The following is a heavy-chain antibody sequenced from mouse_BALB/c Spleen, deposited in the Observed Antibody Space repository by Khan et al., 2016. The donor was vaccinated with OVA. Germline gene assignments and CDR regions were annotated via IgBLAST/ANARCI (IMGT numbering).Heavy chain of an antibody. V-gene: IGHV5-6-5*01. J-gene: IGHJ3*01. D-gene: IGHD2-13*01. Sequence: EVELVESGGGLVKPGGSLKLSCAASGFTFSNYAMSWVRQRPEKRLEWVASISSGDSTYYPDSVKCRFTISRDNARNLLYLQMSSLRSEDTAMYYWARDYWLDYWGQGTLVTVSA. CDR3: ARDYWLDY. CDR1: GFTFSNYA. CDR2: ISSGDST.